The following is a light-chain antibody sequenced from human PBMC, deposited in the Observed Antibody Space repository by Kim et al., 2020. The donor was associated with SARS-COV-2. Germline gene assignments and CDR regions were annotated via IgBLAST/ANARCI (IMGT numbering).Light chain of an antibody. CDR3: QQLNSYPWT. Sequence: DIQLTQSPSFLSASVGDRVTITCRVSQGISSYLAWYQQKPGKAPKLLIYAASTLQSGVPSRFSGSGSGTEFTLTISSLQPEDFATYYCQQLNSYPWTFGQGTKVDIK. V-gene: IGKV1-9*01. CDR2: AAS. CDR1: QGISSY. J-gene: IGKJ1*01.